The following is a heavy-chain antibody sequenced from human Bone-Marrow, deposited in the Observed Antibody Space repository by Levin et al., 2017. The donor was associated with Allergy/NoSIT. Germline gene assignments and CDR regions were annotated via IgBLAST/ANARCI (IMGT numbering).Heavy chain of an antibody. CDR2: IKSHTGGT. Sequence: ASVKVSCKTSGDTFTGHFVHWVRQAPGQGLEWMGWIKSHTGGTNYAQKFQGRVTMTTDTSITTAYMELSRLRSDDTAVYYCACSPVYVGRYSPPSDDWGQGTLVTVSP. CDR3: ACSPVYVGRYSPPSDD. V-gene: IGHV1-2*02. J-gene: IGHJ4*02. D-gene: IGHD1-26*01. CDR1: GDTFTGHF.